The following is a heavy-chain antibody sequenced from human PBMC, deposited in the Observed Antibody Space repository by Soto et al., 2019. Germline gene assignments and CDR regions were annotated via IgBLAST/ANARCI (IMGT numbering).Heavy chain of an antibody. J-gene: IGHJ6*02. V-gene: IGHV3-21*01. Sequence: GGSLRFSCAVSGFIFSYFSMNWVRQAPGKGLEWVASIGSSGGYIFYADSVKGRFTISRDNAKKSLDLQINSLRAEDTAVYYCAREKKHQSLGGRFGMDVWGQGTTVTVSS. D-gene: IGHD2-2*01. CDR1: GFIFSYFS. CDR2: IGSSGGYI. CDR3: AREKKHQSLGGRFGMDV.